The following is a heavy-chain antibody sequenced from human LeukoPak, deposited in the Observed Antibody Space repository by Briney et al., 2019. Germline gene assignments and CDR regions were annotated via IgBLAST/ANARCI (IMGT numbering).Heavy chain of an antibody. CDR3: ATLIPIFGAVITDL. D-gene: IGHD3-3*01. V-gene: IGHV1-24*01. CDR2: FDPEDGET. Sequence: ASVKISCKVTGYTLTELSMHWVRQAPGKGLEWMGGFDPEDGETIYAQKFQGRVTMTEDTSTDTAYMELSSLRSEDTAVYYCATLIPIFGAVITDLWGQGTLVTVSS. CDR1: GYTLTELS. J-gene: IGHJ5*02.